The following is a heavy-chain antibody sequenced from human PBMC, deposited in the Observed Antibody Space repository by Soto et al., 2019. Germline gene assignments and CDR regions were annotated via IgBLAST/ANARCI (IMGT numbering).Heavy chain of an antibody. V-gene: IGHV3-23*01. Sequence: EVQLLESGGGLVQPGGSLRLSCAASGFTFSSYAMSWVRQAPGKGLEWVSAISGSGGSTYYADSVKGRFTISRASANDPLYLPMNSIRASHTAVYYRAYNPIVGPTDGCGHGPLAPVSS. CDR1: GFTFSSYA. CDR3: AYNPIVGPTDG. CDR2: ISGSGGST. J-gene: IGHJ4*01. D-gene: IGHD1-26*01.